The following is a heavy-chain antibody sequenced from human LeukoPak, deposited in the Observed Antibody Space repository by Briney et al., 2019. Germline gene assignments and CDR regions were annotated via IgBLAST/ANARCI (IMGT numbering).Heavy chain of an antibody. CDR1: GFTFSSYA. Sequence: GGSLRLSCAASGFTFSSYAMHWVRQAPGKGLEWVAVISYDGSNKYYADSVKGRFTISRDNAKNSLYLQMNSLRAEDTAVYYCATRHGGNSYYYYYYGMDVWGQGTTVTVSS. CDR2: ISYDGSNK. CDR3: ATRHGGNSYYYYYYGMDV. D-gene: IGHD4-23*01. J-gene: IGHJ6*02. V-gene: IGHV3-30-3*01.